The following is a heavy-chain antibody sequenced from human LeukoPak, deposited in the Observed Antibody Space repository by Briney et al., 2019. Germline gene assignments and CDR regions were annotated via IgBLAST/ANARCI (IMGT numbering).Heavy chain of an antibody. V-gene: IGHV1-2*02. CDR3: ARDPTDATRPSDY. D-gene: IGHD5-12*01. CDR2: INPNSGGT. CDR1: GYTFTSYG. J-gene: IGHJ4*02. Sequence: GASVKVSCKASGYTFTSYGISWVRQAPGQGLEWMGWINPNSGGTNYAQKFQGRVTMTRDTSISTAYMELSRLRSDDTAVYYCARDPTDATRPSDYWGQGTLVTVSS.